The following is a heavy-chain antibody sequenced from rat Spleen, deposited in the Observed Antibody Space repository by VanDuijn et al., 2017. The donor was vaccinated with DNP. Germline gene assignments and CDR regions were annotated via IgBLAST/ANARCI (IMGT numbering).Heavy chain of an antibody. CDR2: MSYDGSST. CDR1: GFSFSNYD. D-gene: IGHD1-11*01. V-gene: IGHV5-22*01. CDR3: ARWEGDPFDY. J-gene: IGHJ2*01. Sequence: EVQLVESGGGLVQPGRSMKLSCAASGFSFSNYDMAWVRQAPKKGLEWVATMSYDGSSTYQRDSVKGRFTISRDNTKSTLYLQMNSLSSEDMATYYCARWEGDPFDYWGQGVMVTVSS.